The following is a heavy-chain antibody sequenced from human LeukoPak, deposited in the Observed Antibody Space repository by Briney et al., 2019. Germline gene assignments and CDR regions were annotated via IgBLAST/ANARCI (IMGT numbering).Heavy chain of an antibody. J-gene: IGHJ4*02. CDR1: GFTFSDSY. V-gene: IGHV3-11*06. CDR3: GREIEAPGKTLDY. Sequence: PGGSLRLSCAASGFTFSDSYMTWVRQAPGKGVEWVAYISGSGHDINYSDSVKGRFTISRDNAKNTLYLQMNSLRPEDTAVYYCGREIEAPGKTLDYWGQGTLVTVSS. CDR2: ISGSGHDI.